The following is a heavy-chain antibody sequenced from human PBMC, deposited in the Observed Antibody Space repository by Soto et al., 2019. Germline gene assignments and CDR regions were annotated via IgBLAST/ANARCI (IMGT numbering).Heavy chain of an antibody. CDR2: TYYTGSS. CDR1: GGSISSGGHY. J-gene: IGHJ6*02. D-gene: IGHD6-6*01. Sequence: PSETLSLTCTVSGGSISSGGHYWSWLRQPPGKGLEWIGYTYYTGSSYYNPSLKSRVTISVDTSKNQFSLKLSSVTAADTAVYYCVRDQEIDYSNSFYYYYGLDVWGQGTSVTVSS. CDR3: VRDQEIDYSNSFYYYYGLDV. V-gene: IGHV4-31*03.